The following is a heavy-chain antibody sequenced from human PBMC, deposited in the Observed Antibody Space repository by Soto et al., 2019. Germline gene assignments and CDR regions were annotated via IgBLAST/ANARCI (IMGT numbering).Heavy chain of an antibody. CDR2: TANRANSYNT. CDR3: TRGGSAGSGNYKPNYYHLDV. J-gene: IGHJ6*02. D-gene: IGHD3-10*01. V-gene: IGHV3-72*01. CDR1: GFTFSDHY. Sequence: GWSLRLSCVASGFTFSDHYMDWVRQAPGRGLEWVGRTANRANSYNTQYAASVKGRFTISRDDSQNSLYLQMNSLKTEDTAVYYCTRGGSAGSGNYKPNYYHLDVWGQGTTVTVSS.